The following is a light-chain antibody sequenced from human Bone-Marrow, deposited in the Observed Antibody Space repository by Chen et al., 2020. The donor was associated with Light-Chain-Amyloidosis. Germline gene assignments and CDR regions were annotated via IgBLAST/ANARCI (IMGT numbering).Light chain of an antibody. CDR1: QSVSTY. Sequence: EFVSTQPPATLSLSPGQRATLSCSATQSVSTYISWYQQKPGQAPRLLIYDASNRATGIPARFSGSGSGTDFTLTISSLEPEDVAVSYCQQRYAGPGTFGLGTKVESK. CDR2: DAS. J-gene: IGKJ1*01. V-gene: IGKV3-11*01. CDR3: QQRYAGPGT.